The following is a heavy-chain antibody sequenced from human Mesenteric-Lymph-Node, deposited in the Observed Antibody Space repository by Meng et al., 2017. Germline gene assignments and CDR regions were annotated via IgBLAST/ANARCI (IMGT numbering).Heavy chain of an antibody. CDR3: ARKRSSFDD. CDR1: GYSISSGYY. D-gene: IGHD6-25*01. CDR2: IYHTGST. Sequence: SETLSLTCVVSGYSISSGYYWDWIRQPPGKGLEWIGTIYHTGSTSYNPSLKSRVTISVDTSKNQFSLKVTSVTAADTAVYYCARKRSSFDDWGQGTLVTVSS. J-gene: IGHJ4*02. V-gene: IGHV4-38-2*01.